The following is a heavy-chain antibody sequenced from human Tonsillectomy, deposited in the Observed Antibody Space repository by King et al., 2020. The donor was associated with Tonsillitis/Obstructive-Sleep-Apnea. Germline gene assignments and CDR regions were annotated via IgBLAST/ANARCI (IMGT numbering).Heavy chain of an antibody. CDR2: IYSGGST. D-gene: IGHD2-15*01. J-gene: IGHJ6*03. V-gene: IGHV3-53*01. CDR1: GFTVSSNY. CDR3: AREEGEKGYCSGGSCYSYYYYYMDV. Sequence: QLVQSGGGLIQPGGSLRLSCAASGFTVSSNYMSWVRQAPGKGLEWVSVIYSGGSTYYADSVKGRFTISRDNSKNTLYLQMNSLRAVDTAVYYCAREEGEKGYCSGGSCYSYYYYYMDVWGKGTTVTVSS.